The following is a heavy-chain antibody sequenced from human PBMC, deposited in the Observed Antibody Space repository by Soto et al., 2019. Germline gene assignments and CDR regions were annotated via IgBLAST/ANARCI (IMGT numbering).Heavy chain of an antibody. Sequence: SVKVSCKASGGTFSSYAISWVRQAPGQGLEWMGGIIPIFGTANYAQKFQGRVTITADESTSTAYMELSSLRSEDTAVYYCARHDCISTSCYYYYYGMDVWGQGTTVTVSS. CDR3: ARHDCISTSCYYYYYGMDV. CDR1: GGTFSSYA. J-gene: IGHJ6*02. D-gene: IGHD2-2*01. CDR2: IIPIFGTA. V-gene: IGHV1-69*13.